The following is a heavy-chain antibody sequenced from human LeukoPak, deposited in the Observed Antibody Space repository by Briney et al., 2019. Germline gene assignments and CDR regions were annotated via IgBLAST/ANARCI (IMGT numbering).Heavy chain of an antibody. D-gene: IGHD1-26*01. V-gene: IGHV3-33*01. CDR3: ATDRGSYSDY. CDR1: GLKFRNYG. J-gene: IGHJ4*02. Sequence: GGSLRLSCTASGLKFRNYGMHWVRRAPDKGLEWVAVIWYDGSNKYYADSVKGRFTISRDNSKNTLYLQMNSLRDEDTAVYYCATDRGSYSDYWGQGTPVTVSS. CDR2: IWYDGSNK.